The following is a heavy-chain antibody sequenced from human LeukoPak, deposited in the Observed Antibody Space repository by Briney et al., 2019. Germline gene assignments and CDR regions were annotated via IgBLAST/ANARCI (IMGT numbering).Heavy chain of an antibody. CDR1: GGSIXGXY. J-gene: IGHJ6*02. CDR2: XHYSGST. V-gene: IGHV4-59*01. Sequence: PSETXXLTCTVSGGSIXGXYWSXXXQXXGXGXEWXGXXHYSGSTNYNPSLKSRVTISVDTSKNQFSLKLSSVTAADTAVYYCARRGYYGSGSYSSYYYYGMDVWGQGTTVTVSS. CDR3: ARRGYYGSGSYSSYYYYGMDV. D-gene: IGHD3-10*01.